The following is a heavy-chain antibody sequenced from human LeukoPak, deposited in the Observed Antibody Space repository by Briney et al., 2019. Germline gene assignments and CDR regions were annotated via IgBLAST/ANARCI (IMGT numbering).Heavy chain of an antibody. J-gene: IGHJ4*02. V-gene: IGHV5-51*01. CDR1: GYSFTSYW. CDR2: IYPGDSDT. CDR3: ARRTRRGGVGGPNPFDY. D-gene: IGHD3-16*01. Sequence: GESLKISCKGSGYSFTSYWIGWVRQMPGKGLEWMGIIYPGDSDTRYSPSFQGQVTISADKSISTAYLQWSSLKASDTAMYYCARRTRRGGVGGPNPFDYWGQGTLVTVSS.